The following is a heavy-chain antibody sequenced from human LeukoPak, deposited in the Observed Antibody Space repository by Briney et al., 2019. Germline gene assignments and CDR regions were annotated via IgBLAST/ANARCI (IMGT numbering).Heavy chain of an antibody. D-gene: IGHD3-3*01. CDR1: GDSMNTYY. J-gene: IGHJ4*02. CDR3: ARQRSTYDFDY. Sequence: SETLSLTCTVSGDSMNTYYWTWIRQPPGMGLEWIGYIYYSGITNYNPSLKSPVIISVDTSKNQFSLKLSSVTAADTAVYYCARQRSTYDFDYWGQGTLVTVSS. V-gene: IGHV4-59*08. CDR2: IYYSGIT.